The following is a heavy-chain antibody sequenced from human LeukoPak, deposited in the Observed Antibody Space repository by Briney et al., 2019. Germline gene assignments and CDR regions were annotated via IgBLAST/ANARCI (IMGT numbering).Heavy chain of an antibody. CDR2: ISGSGGST. J-gene: IGHJ3*02. V-gene: IGHV3-23*01. CDR3: AKSSGWYEDAFDI. Sequence: GGSLRLSCAASGFTFSSYSMNWVRQAPGKGLEWVSAISGSGGSTYYADSVKGRFTISRDNSKNTLYLQMNSLRAEDTAVYYCAKSSGWYEDAFDIWGQGTMVTVSS. D-gene: IGHD6-19*01. CDR1: GFTFSSYS.